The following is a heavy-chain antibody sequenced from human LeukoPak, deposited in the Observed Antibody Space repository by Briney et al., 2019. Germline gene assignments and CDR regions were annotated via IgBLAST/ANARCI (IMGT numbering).Heavy chain of an antibody. J-gene: IGHJ5*02. V-gene: IGHV4-31*03. Sequence: SETLSLTCTVSGGSISSGGYYWSWIRQHPGKGLEWIGYIYYSGSTYYSPSLKSRVTISVDTSKNQFSLKLSSVTAADTAVYYCASRAGSGYYKGGDWFDPWGQGTLVTVSS. CDR2: IYYSGST. D-gene: IGHD3-3*01. CDR1: GGSISSGGYY. CDR3: ASRAGSGYYKGGDWFDP.